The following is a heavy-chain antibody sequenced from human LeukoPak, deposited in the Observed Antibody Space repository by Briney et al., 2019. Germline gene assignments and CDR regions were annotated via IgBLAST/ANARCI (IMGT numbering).Heavy chain of an antibody. CDR3: ARASYSNFYYYYYYMDV. Sequence: SETLSLNCTVPGGSISSYYWSWIRQPAWKGLDSIGRIYTSGSTNYNPSLKSRVTMSVDTSKNQFSLKLSSVTAADTAVYYCARASYSNFYYYYYYMDVWGKGTTVTVSS. V-gene: IGHV4-4*07. J-gene: IGHJ6*03. CDR2: IYTSGST. D-gene: IGHD4-11*01. CDR1: GGSISSYY.